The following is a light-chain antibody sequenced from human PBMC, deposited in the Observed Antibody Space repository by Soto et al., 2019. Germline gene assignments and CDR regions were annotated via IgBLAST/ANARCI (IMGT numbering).Light chain of an antibody. CDR2: DVS. CDR3: SSYTSSSTLYV. Sequence: QSVLTQPASVSGSPGQSITISCTGTSSDVGGYNYVSWYQQHPGKAPKLMIYDVSVRPSGVSNRFSGSKSGNTASLTISGLQAEDEADYYCSSYTSSSTLYVFGIGTKVTVL. CDR1: SSDVGGYNY. V-gene: IGLV2-14*01. J-gene: IGLJ1*01.